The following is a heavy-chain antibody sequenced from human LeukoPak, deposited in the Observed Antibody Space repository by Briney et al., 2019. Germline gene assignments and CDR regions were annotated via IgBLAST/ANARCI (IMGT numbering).Heavy chain of an antibody. J-gene: IGHJ4*02. V-gene: IGHV1-18*01. CDR1: GYTFTSYG. CDR3: AREVTMVRGVIRFFDY. CDR2: ISAYNGNT. Sequence: GASVKVSCKASGYTFTSYGISWVRQAPGQGLEWMGWISAYNGNTNYAQKFQGRVTMTRDTSISTAYMELSRLRSDDTAVYYCAREVTMVRGVIRFFDYWGQGTLVTVSS. D-gene: IGHD3-10*01.